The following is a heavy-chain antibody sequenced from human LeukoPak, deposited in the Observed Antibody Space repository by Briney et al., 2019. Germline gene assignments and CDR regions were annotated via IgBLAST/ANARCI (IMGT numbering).Heavy chain of an antibody. CDR2: INHSGST. D-gene: IGHD3-10*01. J-gene: IGHJ4*02. V-gene: IGHV4-34*01. CDR1: GGSFSGYY. Sequence: SETLSLTCAVCGGSFSGYYWSWIRQPPGKGLEWIGEINHSGSTNYNPSLKSRVTISVDTSKNQFSLKLSYVTAADTAVYYCARGGYGSGSNYYFDFWGQGTLVTVSS. CDR3: ARGGYGSGSNYYFDF.